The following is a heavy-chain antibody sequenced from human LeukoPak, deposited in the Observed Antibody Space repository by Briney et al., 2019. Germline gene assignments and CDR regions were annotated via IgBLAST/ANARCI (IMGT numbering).Heavy chain of an antibody. CDR2: IYYSGST. D-gene: IGHD2-8*01. CDR1: GGSFSGYY. J-gene: IGHJ6*02. Sequence: SETLSLTYAVYGGSFSGYYWSWIRQHPGKGLEWIGYIYYSGSTYYNPSLKSRVTISVDTSKNQFSLKLSSVTAADTAVYYCAREVPGGYCTNGVCYPRDYYYGMDVWGQGTTVTVSS. CDR3: AREVPGGYCTNGVCYPRDYYYGMDV. V-gene: IGHV4-31*11.